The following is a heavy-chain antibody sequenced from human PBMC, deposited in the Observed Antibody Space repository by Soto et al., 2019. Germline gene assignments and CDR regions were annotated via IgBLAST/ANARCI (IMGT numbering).Heavy chain of an antibody. CDR3: ARVPGVAPDY. Sequence: DVQLVESGGGLVQPGGSLRLSCVVSGFTFSSYRMSWVRQAPGKGLEWVANIYQDGSEKYYVDSVKGRFTISRDNAKNSLYLQMNSLRAEDTAVYYCARVPGVAPDYWGHGTLVTVSS. CDR1: GFTFSSYR. CDR2: IYQDGSEK. J-gene: IGHJ4*01. V-gene: IGHV3-7*01. D-gene: IGHD5-12*01.